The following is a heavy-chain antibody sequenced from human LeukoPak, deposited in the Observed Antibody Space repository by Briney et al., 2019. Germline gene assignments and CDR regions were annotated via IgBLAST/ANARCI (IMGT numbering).Heavy chain of an antibody. CDR3: ARGLWFGDSQANDAFDI. D-gene: IGHD3-10*01. Sequence: ASVKVSREASGYTFTGYYMHWVRQAPGQGLEWMGRINPNSGGTNYAQKFQDRVTMTRDTSISTAYMELSRLRSDDTAVYYCARGLWFGDSQANDAFDIWGQGTMVTVSS. V-gene: IGHV1-2*06. CDR2: INPNSGGT. J-gene: IGHJ3*02. CDR1: GYTFTGYY.